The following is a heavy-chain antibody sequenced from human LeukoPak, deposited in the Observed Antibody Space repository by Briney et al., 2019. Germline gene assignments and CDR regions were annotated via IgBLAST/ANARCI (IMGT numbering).Heavy chain of an antibody. CDR3: ARDRDSSGSWEVNFDH. V-gene: IGHV3-7*03. CDR2: IKHDGGEK. Sequence: GGSLRLSCTASGFTFNDYYMSWIRQAPGKGLEWVASIKHDGGEKFYVDSVKGRFTISRDDAKDSLFLQMDSLRAEDTAVYYCARDRDSSGSWEVNFDHWGQGTLVTVSS. J-gene: IGHJ4*02. CDR1: GFTFNDYY. D-gene: IGHD6-13*01.